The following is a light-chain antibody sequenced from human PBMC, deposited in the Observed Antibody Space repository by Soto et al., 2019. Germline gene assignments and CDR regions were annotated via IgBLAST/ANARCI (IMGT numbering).Light chain of an antibody. CDR3: QQYGSSPLIT. J-gene: IGKJ5*01. V-gene: IGKV3-20*01. CDR1: QSIRSNY. CDR2: GAS. Sequence: EIVLTQSPGTLSLSPGERATLSCRASQSIRSNYLAWYQQKPGRAHRLLIYGASSRATGIPDRFSGSGSGTDFTLTISRLEPEDFAMYYCQQYGSSPLITFGQGTRLEIK.